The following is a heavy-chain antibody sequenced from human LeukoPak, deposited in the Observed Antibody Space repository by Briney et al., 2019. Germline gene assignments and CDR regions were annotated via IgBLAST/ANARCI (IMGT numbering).Heavy chain of an antibody. D-gene: IGHD6-13*01. Sequence: SVKVSFKSSGGTFSSYAISWVRQAPGQGLEWMGGIIPIFGTANYAQKFQGRVTITADESTSTAYMELSSLRSEDTAVYYCARDRGIAAAGTGNWFDPWGQGTLVTVSS. J-gene: IGHJ5*02. CDR2: IIPIFGTA. CDR1: GGTFSSYA. V-gene: IGHV1-69*13. CDR3: ARDRGIAAAGTGNWFDP.